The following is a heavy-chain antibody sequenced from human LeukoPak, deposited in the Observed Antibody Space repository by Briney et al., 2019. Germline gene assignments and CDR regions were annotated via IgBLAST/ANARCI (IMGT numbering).Heavy chain of an antibody. J-gene: IGHJ4*02. Sequence: PGGSLRLSCAASGFTFSSYAMSWVRQPPGKGLEWIGEINHSGSTNYNPSLKSRVTISVDTSKNQFSLKLSSVTAADTAVYYCARRVRRQTPFDYWGQGALVTVSS. D-gene: IGHD4/OR15-4a*01. CDR1: GFTFSSYA. CDR2: INHSGST. CDR3: ARRVRRQTPFDY. V-gene: IGHV4-34*01.